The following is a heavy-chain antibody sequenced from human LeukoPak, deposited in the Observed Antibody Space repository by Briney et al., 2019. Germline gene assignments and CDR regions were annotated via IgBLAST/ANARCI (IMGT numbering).Heavy chain of an antibody. Sequence: PAGSLRLSCATSGFTFSSYAMHWVRQAPGKGLEWVALISYDGINQYYGDSVKGRFIISRDNSKNTLYLQLNSLRLEDTAVYYCTLTTFGVVFYFDYWGQGTLVTVSS. D-gene: IGHD1/OR15-1a*01. V-gene: IGHV3-30*04. CDR1: GFTFSSYA. J-gene: IGHJ4*02. CDR2: ISYDGINQ. CDR3: TLTTFGVVFYFDY.